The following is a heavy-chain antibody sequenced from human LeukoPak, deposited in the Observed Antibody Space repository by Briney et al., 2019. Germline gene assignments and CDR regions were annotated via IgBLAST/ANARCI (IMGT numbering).Heavy chain of an antibody. CDR2: ISGSGGST. D-gene: IGHD3-9*01. V-gene: IGHV3-23*01. CDR3: ASTRAGYYDILTGYYDYYYYYMDV. J-gene: IGHJ6*03. CDR1: GFTFANYA. Sequence: PGGSLRLSCAASGFTFANYAMSWVRQAPGKGLEWVSAISGSGGSTYFADSVKGRFTISRDNSKNTLYLQMNSLRAEDTAVYYCASTRAGYYDILTGYYDYYYYYMDVWGKGTTVTISS.